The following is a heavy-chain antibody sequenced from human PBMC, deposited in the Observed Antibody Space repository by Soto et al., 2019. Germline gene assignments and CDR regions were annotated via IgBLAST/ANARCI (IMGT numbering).Heavy chain of an antibody. Sequence: ASVKVSCKASGYSFTDHSIHWVRQAPGQGLEWMGWVNPNTGGTNYAQRFHGRVTMTRDTSITTAYMELSSLRSDDTALFYCATIDSGGYYGNALDIWGQGTMVTVSS. CDR1: GYSFTDHS. CDR2: VNPNTGGT. CDR3: ATIDSGGYYGNALDI. J-gene: IGHJ3*02. V-gene: IGHV1-2*02. D-gene: IGHD3-22*01.